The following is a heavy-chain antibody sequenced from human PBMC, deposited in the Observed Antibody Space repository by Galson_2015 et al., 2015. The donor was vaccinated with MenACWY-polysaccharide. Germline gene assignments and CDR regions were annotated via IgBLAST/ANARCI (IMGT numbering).Heavy chain of an antibody. CDR2: INQPGRDK. CDR1: GFSSSTYW. D-gene: IGHD2-15*01. J-gene: IGHJ4*02. Sequence: SLRLSCAASGFSSSTYWMSWVRQAPGKGLEWVANINQPGRDKYYVDSVRGRFTISRDNAKNSVYLQMDSLRAEDTAVYYCARPSSGGSYYNDWGQGTLVTVSS. CDR3: ARPSSGGSYYND. V-gene: IGHV3-7*01.